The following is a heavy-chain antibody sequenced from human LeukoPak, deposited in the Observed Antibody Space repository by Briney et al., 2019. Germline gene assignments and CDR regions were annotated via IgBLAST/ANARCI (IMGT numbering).Heavy chain of an antibody. V-gene: IGHV3-30-3*01. CDR1: GFTFSSYA. CDR3: ARGHYYDSSGYLLSP. CDR2: ISYDGSNK. Sequence: GGSLGLSCAASGFTFSSYAMHWVRQAPGKGLEWVAVISYDGSNKYYADSVKGRFTISRDNSKNTLYLQMNSLRAEDTAVYYCARGHYYDSSGYLLSPWGQGTLVTVSS. J-gene: IGHJ5*02. D-gene: IGHD3-22*01.